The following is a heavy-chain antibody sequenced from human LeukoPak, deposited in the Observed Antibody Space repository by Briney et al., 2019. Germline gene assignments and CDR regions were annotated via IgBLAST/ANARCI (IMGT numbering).Heavy chain of an antibody. CDR1: GFAFDDYG. Sequence: GGSLRLSCAASGFAFDDYGMNWVRQPPGKGLEWVCNINWNGGSTSYADSLKGRLTISRDNAKSSLYLQMNSLRAEDTSMYFCARRMPGDAFDVWGQGTMVTVSS. D-gene: IGHD2-2*01. J-gene: IGHJ3*01. V-gene: IGHV3-20*04. CDR2: INWNGGST. CDR3: ARRMPGDAFDV.